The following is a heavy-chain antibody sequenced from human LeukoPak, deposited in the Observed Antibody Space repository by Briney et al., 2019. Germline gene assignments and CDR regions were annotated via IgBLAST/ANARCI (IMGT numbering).Heavy chain of an antibody. Sequence: SVKVSCKASGGTFSSYAISWVRQAPGQRLEWMGGIIPIFGTANYAQKFQGRVTITTDESTSTAYMELSSLRSEDTAVYYCAGDYGGNTYYMDVWGKGTTVTVSS. CDR2: IIPIFGTA. CDR3: AGDYGGNTYYMDV. D-gene: IGHD4-23*01. CDR1: GGTFSSYA. J-gene: IGHJ6*03. V-gene: IGHV1-69*05.